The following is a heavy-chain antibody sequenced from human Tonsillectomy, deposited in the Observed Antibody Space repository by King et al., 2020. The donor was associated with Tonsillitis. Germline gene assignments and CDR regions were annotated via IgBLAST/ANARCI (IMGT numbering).Heavy chain of an antibody. CDR1: GFTFSDYY. D-gene: IGHD6-6*01. CDR3: ARDRPGMAARPADY. J-gene: IGHJ4*02. CDR2: VSSSGSTI. Sequence: VQLVESGGGLVKSGGSLRLSCAASGFTFSDYYMSWIRQASWKGLAWLSYVSSSGSTIHYADSVKGRVSISRDNANNSLYLQMNSQRAEDTAVYYCARDRPGMAARPADYWGQGTLVTVSS. V-gene: IGHV3-11*01.